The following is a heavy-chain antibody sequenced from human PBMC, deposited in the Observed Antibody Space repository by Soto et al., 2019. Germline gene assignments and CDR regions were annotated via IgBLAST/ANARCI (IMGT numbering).Heavy chain of an antibody. D-gene: IGHD3-10*01. CDR3: ARLQQGKGGSGIDY. Sequence: QVQLVQSGAEVKKPGSSVRVSCKASGGTFSSYAISWVRQAPGQGLEWMGGIIPIFGTANYAQKFQGRVTITADESTSTAYMELSSLRSADTAVYYCARLQQGKGGSGIDYWGQGTLVTVSS. V-gene: IGHV1-69*12. CDR2: IIPIFGTA. CDR1: GGTFSSYA. J-gene: IGHJ4*02.